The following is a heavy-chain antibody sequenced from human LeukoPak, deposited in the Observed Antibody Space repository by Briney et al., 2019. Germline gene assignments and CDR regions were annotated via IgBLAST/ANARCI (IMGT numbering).Heavy chain of an antibody. CDR3: AKDLRRLQGGAFDI. CDR1: GFTFSSYS. CDR2: ISSSSSYI. D-gene: IGHD4-11*01. V-gene: IGHV3-21*04. Sequence: GGSLRLSCAASGFTFSSYSMNWVRQAPGKGLEWVSSISSSSSYIYYADSVKGRFTISRDNAKNSLYLQMNSLRAEDTAVYYCAKDLRRLQGGAFDIWGQGTMVTVSS. J-gene: IGHJ3*02.